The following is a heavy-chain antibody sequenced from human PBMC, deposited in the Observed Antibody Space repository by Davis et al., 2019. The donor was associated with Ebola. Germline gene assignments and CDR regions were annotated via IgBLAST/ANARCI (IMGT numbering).Heavy chain of an antibody. CDR1: GGSFSGYY. Sequence: PSETLSLTCAVYGGSFSGYYWSWIRQPPGKGLEWIGEINHSGSTNYNPSLKSRVTISVDTSKNQFSLKLSSVTAADTAVYYCARSLRTMVRGVIITSKGVYNWFDPWGQGTLVTVSS. CDR3: ARSLRTMVRGVIITSKGVYNWFDP. V-gene: IGHV4-34*01. D-gene: IGHD3-10*01. CDR2: INHSGST. J-gene: IGHJ5*02.